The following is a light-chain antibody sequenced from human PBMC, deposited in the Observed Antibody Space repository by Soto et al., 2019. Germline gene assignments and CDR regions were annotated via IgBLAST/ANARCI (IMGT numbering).Light chain of an antibody. CDR2: DAS. V-gene: IGKV1-5*01. CDR3: QQYESYPG. CDR1: ESINNW. J-gene: IGKJ1*01. Sequence: TQSAATLSASVGARVTITCRASESINNWLAWYQKKPGTAPSLLIYDASTLESGVPPRLSVNGSGTEFTLSLSSLKPEDFATYVCQQYESYPGFGQGTKV.